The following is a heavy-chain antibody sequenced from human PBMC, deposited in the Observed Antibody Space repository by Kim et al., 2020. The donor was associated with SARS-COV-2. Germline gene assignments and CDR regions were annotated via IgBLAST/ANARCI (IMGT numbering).Heavy chain of an antibody. D-gene: IGHD3-9*01. V-gene: IGHV4-34*01. CDR2: INHSGST. Sequence: SETLSLTCAVYGGSFSGYYWSWIRQPPGKGLEWIGEINHSGSTNYNPSLKSRVTISVDTSKNQFSLKLSSVTAADTAVYYCARFSLRYFDWLFFDYWGQGTLVTVSS. J-gene: IGHJ4*02. CDR3: ARFSLRYFDWLFFDY. CDR1: GGSFSGYY.